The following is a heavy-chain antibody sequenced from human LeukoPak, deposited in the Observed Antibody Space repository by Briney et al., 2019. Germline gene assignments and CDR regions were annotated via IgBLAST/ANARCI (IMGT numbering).Heavy chain of an antibody. Sequence: PGGSLRLSCAASGFTVSSNYMSWVRQAPGKGLEWVSVIYSGGSTYYADSVKGRFTLSRDNSKNTLYLQMNSLRAEDTAVYYCARASKGYYDFWSGPYYFDYWGQGTLVTVSS. D-gene: IGHD3-3*01. CDR2: IYSGGST. CDR1: GFTVSSNY. CDR3: ARASKGYYDFWSGPYYFDY. V-gene: IGHV3-53*01. J-gene: IGHJ4*02.